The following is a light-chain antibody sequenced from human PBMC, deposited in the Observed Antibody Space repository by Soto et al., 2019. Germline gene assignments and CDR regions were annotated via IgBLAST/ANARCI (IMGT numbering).Light chain of an antibody. CDR1: QGISTW. Sequence: DIQMTQSPSFVSASVGDRVTITCRASQGISTWLAWYQQKPGKAPNLLIYAASNVQNGLQSRFSGSGSGTDFTLTISSLQPEDFATYYCQQTNTFPLSFGPGTKVDVK. J-gene: IGKJ3*01. CDR3: QQTNTFPLS. CDR2: AAS. V-gene: IGKV1-12*01.